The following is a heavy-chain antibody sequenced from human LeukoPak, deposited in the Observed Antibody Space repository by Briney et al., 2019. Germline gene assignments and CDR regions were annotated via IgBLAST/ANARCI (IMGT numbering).Heavy chain of an antibody. Sequence: GGSLRLSCAGSGFTFSSYAMSWVRQAPGKGLEWVSTISGSGGAGTYYADSVKGRFTVSRDNYRNTLYLAMNSLRAEDTAVYYCVKDRGGSPFYGMDVWGQGTTVTVSS. CDR1: GFTFSSYA. V-gene: IGHV3-23*01. CDR3: VKDRGGSPFYGMDV. J-gene: IGHJ6*02. D-gene: IGHD1-26*01. CDR2: ISGSGGAGT.